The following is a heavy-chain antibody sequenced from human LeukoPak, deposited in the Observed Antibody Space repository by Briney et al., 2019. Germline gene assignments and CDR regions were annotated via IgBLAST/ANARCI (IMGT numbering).Heavy chain of an antibody. V-gene: IGHV4-4*07. J-gene: IGHJ4*02. CDR2: IYTSGST. D-gene: IGHD3-22*01. Sequence: MPSETLSLTCTVSGGPISRYYWGWIRQPAGKGLEWVGRIYTSGSTNYNPSLKSRVSMSVDTSKNQFSLKLSSVTAADTAVYYCAKFFTTDYYFDYWGQGTLVTVSS. CDR3: AKFFTTDYYFDY. CDR1: GGPISRYY.